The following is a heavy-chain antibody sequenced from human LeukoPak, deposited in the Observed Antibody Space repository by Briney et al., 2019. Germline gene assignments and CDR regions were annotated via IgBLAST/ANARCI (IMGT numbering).Heavy chain of an antibody. CDR1: GGSFSGYY. J-gene: IGHJ4*02. D-gene: IGHD3-22*01. V-gene: IGHV4-34*01. CDR3: ARVTGYVIEDYFDY. CDR2: INHSGST. Sequence: SETLSLTCAVYGGSFSGYYWSWIRQPPGKRLEWIGEINHSGSTNYNPSLKSRVTISVDTSKNQFSLKLSSVTAADTAMYYCARVTGYVIEDYFDYWGQGTLVTVSS.